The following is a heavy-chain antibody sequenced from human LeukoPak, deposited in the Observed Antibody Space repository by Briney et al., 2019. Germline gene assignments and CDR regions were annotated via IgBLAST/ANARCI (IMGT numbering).Heavy chain of an antibody. CDR2: IYTSGST. J-gene: IGHJ4*02. CDR3: ARHGQGYSSSWYEEED. V-gene: IGHV4-4*09. CDR1: GGSISSYY. D-gene: IGHD6-13*01. Sequence: SETLSLTCTVSGGSISSYYWSWIRQPPGKGLEWIGYIYTSGSTNYNPSLKSRVTISVDTSKNQFSLKLSSVTAADTAVYYCARHGQGYSSSWYEEEDWGQGTLVTVSS.